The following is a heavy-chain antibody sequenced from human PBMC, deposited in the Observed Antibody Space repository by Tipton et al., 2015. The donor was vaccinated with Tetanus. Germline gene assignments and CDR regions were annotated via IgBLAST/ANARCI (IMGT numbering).Heavy chain of an antibody. CDR2: ISNSGTT. D-gene: IGHD3-22*01. CDR1: GGSISSDGAC. CDR3: ARAVRFYYDSSTYYQYYFDS. J-gene: IGHJ4*02. Sequence: TLSLTCTVSGGSISSDGACWSWIRQHPGEGLEWIGYISNSGTTHYNPSLKSRVTLSLDMSKNHVSLNLTSVTAADTAVYYCARAVRFYYDSSTYYQYYFDSWGQGTLVTVSS. V-gene: IGHV4-31*03.